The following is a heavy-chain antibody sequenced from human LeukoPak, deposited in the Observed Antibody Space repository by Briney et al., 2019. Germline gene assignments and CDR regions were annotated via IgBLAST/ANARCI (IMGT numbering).Heavy chain of an antibody. CDR2: IKQDESEK. J-gene: IGHJ4*02. V-gene: IGHV3-7*01. Sequence: GGSLRLSCAASGFTFSSYWMSWVRQAPGKGLGWVANIKQDESEKYYVDSVKGRFTISRDNAKNSLYLQMNNLRAEDTAVYYCARALDCSSSRYQAFEYWGQGTLVTVSS. CDR3: ARALDCSSSRYQAFEY. CDR1: GFTFSSYW. D-gene: IGHD2-2*01.